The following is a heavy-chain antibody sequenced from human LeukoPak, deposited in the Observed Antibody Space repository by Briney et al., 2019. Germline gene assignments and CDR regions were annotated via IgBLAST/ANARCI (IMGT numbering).Heavy chain of an antibody. CDR2: IYYSGST. CDR3: ARGGSSIRGYYSEFDY. J-gene: IGHJ4*02. Sequence: SETLSLTCTVSGGSISSGDYYWSWIRQPPGKGLEWIGSIYYSGSTYYNPSLKSRVTISVDTSKNQFSLKLSSVTAADTAVYYCARGGSSIRGYYSEFDYWGQGTLVTVSS. CDR1: GGSISSGDYY. D-gene: IGHD3-22*01. V-gene: IGHV4-39*07.